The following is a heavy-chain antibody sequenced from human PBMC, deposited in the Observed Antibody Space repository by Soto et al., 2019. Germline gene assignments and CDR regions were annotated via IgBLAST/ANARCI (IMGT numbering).Heavy chain of an antibody. CDR3: ARLQWLANSIDY. V-gene: IGHV4-39*01. J-gene: IGHJ4*02. CDR1: GGSISSSSYY. D-gene: IGHD6-19*01. Sequence: QLQLQESGPGLVKPSETLSLTCTVSGGSISSSSYYWGWIRQPPGKGLEWIGSIYYSGSTYYNPSPKRRVTISVDTSKNQSSLKLSSVTAADTAVYYCARLQWLANSIDYWGQGTLVTVSS. CDR2: IYYSGST.